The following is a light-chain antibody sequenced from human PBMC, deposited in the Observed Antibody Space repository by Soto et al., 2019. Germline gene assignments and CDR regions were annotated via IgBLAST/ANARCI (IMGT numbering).Light chain of an antibody. J-gene: IGKJ2*01. CDR2: KAT. Sequence: DIQMTQSPSTLSASVGDRVTITCRASQSITTWLAWYQQKPGKAPKLLIYKATNVQSGVPSRFSGSGSGTEFRLTISSLHHEDFAFYYCQYYNDSQYTFGQGTKLEIK. V-gene: IGKV1-5*03. CDR3: QYYNDSQYT. CDR1: QSITTW.